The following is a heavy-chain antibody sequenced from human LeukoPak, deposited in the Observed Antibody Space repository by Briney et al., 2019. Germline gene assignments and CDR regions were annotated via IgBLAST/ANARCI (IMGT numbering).Heavy chain of an antibody. CDR1: GYTFTNYY. J-gene: IGHJ4*02. Sequence: ASVKVSCKASGYTFTNYYIHWVRQAPGQGPEWVGVINPTGDYSNYAQTFHGRVTLTRDMSTSTVSMEMSRLRSEDTAVYYCARDDGDYLAAFDYWGQGTLVTVSS. CDR2: INPTGDYS. D-gene: IGHD4-17*01. V-gene: IGHV1-46*01. CDR3: ARDDGDYLAAFDY.